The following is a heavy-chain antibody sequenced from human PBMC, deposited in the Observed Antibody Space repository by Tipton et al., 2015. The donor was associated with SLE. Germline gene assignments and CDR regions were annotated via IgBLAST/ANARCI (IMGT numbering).Heavy chain of an antibody. CDR1: GGSISSSNW. D-gene: IGHD3-9*01. Sequence: TLSLTCTVSGGSISSSNWWSWVRQPPGKGLEWIGEIYHSGSTNYNPSLESRISMSIHTSYNDFSLKLNSVTAADTAVYYCARAPEYYDVSTAEYASDAFDIWGQGTLVTVSS. J-gene: IGHJ3*02. V-gene: IGHV4-4*02. CDR3: ARAPEYYDVSTAEYASDAFDI. CDR2: IYHSGST.